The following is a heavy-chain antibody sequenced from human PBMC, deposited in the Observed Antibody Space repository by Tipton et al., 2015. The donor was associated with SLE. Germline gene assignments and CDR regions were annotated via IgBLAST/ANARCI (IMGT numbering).Heavy chain of an antibody. D-gene: IGHD3-10*01. V-gene: IGHV4-59*08. Sequence: LRLSCTVSGGSISSYYWSWIRQPPGKGLEWIGNIYYSGNTYYSLSLESRVTISVDTSKNQFSLKLSSVTAADTAVYYCARHRGYFTVSDYLDYWGQGTLVTVSS. CDR3: ARHRGYFTVSDYLDY. CDR2: IYYSGNT. J-gene: IGHJ4*02. CDR1: GGSISSYY.